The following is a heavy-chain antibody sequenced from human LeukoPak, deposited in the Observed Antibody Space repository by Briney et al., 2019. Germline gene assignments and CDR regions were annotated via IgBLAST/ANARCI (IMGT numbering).Heavy chain of an antibody. Sequence: ASVKVSCKASGYTFTSYAMHWVRQAPGQRLEWMGWINAGNGNTKYSQKFQGRVTITRDTSASTAYMELSRLRSDDTAVYYCARDMVRGPNYYYYMDVWGKGTTVTVSS. CDR1: GYTFTSYA. J-gene: IGHJ6*03. V-gene: IGHV1-3*01. CDR3: ARDMVRGPNYYYYMDV. D-gene: IGHD3-10*01. CDR2: INAGNGNT.